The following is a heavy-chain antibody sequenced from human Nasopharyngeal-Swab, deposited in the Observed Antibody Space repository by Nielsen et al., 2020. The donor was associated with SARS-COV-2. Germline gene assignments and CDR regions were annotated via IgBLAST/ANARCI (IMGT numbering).Heavy chain of an antibody. CDR3: AKDDVVRGDAFDI. D-gene: IGHD3-10*01. J-gene: IGHJ3*02. CDR2: ISASGGST. CDR1: GFTFNIYA. V-gene: IGHV3-23*01. Sequence: GGSLRLSCIASGFTFNIYAMAWVRRTPGRGLQWVSGISASGGSTYYTDSVKGRLAVSRDNSRNTLYLQMHSLRVEGTALYYCAKDDVVRGDAFDIWGQGTMVTVSS.